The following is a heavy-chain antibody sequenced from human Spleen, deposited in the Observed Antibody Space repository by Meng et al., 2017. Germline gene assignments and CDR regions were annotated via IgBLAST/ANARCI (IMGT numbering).Heavy chain of an antibody. Sequence: VQLVESGGGVVQPGRSLILFCSVSGFPFSSHGMHWVRQAPGKGLEWVALTSYDGSNKYYADSVKGRFTISRDNSKNTLYLQMDSLRAEDTAVYYCAKETSDSSAFYRYDIWGQGSLVTVSS. V-gene: IGHV3-30*18. CDR3: AKETSDSSAFYRYDI. J-gene: IGHJ4*02. CDR1: GFPFSSHG. CDR2: TSYDGSNK. D-gene: IGHD3-22*01.